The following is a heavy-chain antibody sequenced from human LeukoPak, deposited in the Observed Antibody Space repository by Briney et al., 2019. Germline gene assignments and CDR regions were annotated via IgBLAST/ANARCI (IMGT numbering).Heavy chain of an antibody. CDR3: ARYCSGGSCYSDAFDI. D-gene: IGHD2-15*01. J-gene: IGHJ3*02. CDR2: ITGSGANT. V-gene: IGHV3-21*01. CDR1: GFTFSSYW. Sequence: AGGSLRLSCAGSGFTFSSYWMHWVRQAPGKGLEWVSGITGSGANTYYADSVKGRFTISRDNAKNSLYLQMNSLRAEDTAVYYCARYCSGGSCYSDAFDIWGQGTMVTVSS.